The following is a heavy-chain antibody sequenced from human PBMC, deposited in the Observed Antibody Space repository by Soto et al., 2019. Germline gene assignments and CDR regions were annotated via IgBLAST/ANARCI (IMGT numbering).Heavy chain of an antibody. CDR1: GFTFDDYA. D-gene: IGHD6-13*01. V-gene: IGHV3-9*01. J-gene: IGHJ6*02. Sequence: GGSLRLSCAASGFTFDDYAMHWVRQAPGKGLEWVSGISWNSGSIGYADSVKGRFTISRDNAKNSLYLQMNSLRAEDTALYYCAKSTAGRAEYYYYYYGMDVWGQGTTVTVSS. CDR2: ISWNSGSI. CDR3: AKSTAGRAEYYYYYYGMDV.